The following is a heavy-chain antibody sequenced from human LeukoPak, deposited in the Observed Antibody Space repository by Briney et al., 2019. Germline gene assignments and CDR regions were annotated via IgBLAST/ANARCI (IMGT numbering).Heavy chain of an antibody. D-gene: IGHD3-10*01. J-gene: IGHJ4*02. Sequence: SETLSLTCTASGYSISSGYYWGWIRQPPGKGLEWIGSIYHSGSTYYNPSLKSRVTISVDTSKNQFSLKLSSVTAADTAVYYCARDLTMVRGVIGYWGQGTLVTVSS. V-gene: IGHV4-38-2*02. CDR3: ARDLTMVRGVIGY. CDR1: GYSISSGYY. CDR2: IYHSGST.